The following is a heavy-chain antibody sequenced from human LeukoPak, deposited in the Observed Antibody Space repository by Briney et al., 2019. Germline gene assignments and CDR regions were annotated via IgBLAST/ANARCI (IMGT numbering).Heavy chain of an antibody. CDR2: IYPGDSDT. D-gene: IGHD1-26*01. CDR3: ARSDRWELTGDAFDI. V-gene: IGHV5-51*01. Sequence: GESLKISCKGSGYSFTSYWIGWVRQMPGKGLEWMGIIYPGDSDTRYSPSFQGQVTISADKSISTAYLQWSSLKASDTAMYYCARSDRWELTGDAFDIWGQGTMVTVSS. CDR1: GYSFTSYW. J-gene: IGHJ3*02.